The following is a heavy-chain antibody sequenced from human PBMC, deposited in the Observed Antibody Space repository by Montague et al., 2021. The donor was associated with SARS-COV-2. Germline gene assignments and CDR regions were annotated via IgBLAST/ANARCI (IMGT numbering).Heavy chain of an antibody. V-gene: IGHV4-4*02. CDR1: GDSMSGYNW. Sequence: SETLSLTCAVSGDSMSGYNWWTWVRQSPGKGLEWIGEIHHIVGTNYNPSLKSRVSISVDKSRNQFSLNLNSVTAADTAFYYCATVFGGCSATSCYLYNWGRGTLVTVSS. CDR3: ATVFGGCSATSCYLYN. CDR2: IHHIVGT. D-gene: IGHD2-2*01. J-gene: IGHJ4*02.